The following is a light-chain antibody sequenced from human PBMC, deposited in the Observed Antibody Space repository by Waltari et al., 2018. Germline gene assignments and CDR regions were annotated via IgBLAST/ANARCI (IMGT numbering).Light chain of an antibody. Sequence: EIVLTQSPATLSLSPGQRAALSCRASQDVNDYLAWYQQKPGQPPRLLIYDASKRATGIPARFSGSWSGTDFTLTISTLEPEDFGVYYCQQRYAFGGGTKVEI. CDR1: QDVNDY. CDR3: QQRYA. J-gene: IGKJ4*01. CDR2: DAS. V-gene: IGKV3-11*01.